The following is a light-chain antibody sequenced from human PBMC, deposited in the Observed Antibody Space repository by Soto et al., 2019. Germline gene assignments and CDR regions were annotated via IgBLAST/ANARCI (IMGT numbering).Light chain of an antibody. CDR2: DAS. J-gene: IGKJ1*01. CDR3: QHYGGMWT. V-gene: IGKV1-33*01. Sequence: IQMTQSPSSLSASVGDRVTITCQASQDIRNYLNWYQQKPGKAPKLLIYDASSLQSGVPSRFSGSGYGTEFTLTIRSLQPDDFATYCCQHYGGMWTFGQGTKVDI. CDR1: QDIRNY.